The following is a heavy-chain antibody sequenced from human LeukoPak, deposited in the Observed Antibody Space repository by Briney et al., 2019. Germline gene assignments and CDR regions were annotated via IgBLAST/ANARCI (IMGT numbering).Heavy chain of an antibody. CDR3: ARVGTETDYYYYMDV. V-gene: IGHV3-30*03. J-gene: IGHJ6*03. CDR1: GFTFSSYG. Sequence: GGSLRLSCAASGFTFSSYGMHWVRQAPGKGLEWVAVISYDGSNKYYADSVKGRFTISRDNSKNTLYLQMNSLRAEDTAVYYCARVGTETDYYYYMDVWGKGTTVTVSS. CDR2: ISYDGSNK. D-gene: IGHD1-1*01.